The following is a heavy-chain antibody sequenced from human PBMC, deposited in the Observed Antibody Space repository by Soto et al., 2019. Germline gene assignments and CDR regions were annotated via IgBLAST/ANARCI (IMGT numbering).Heavy chain of an antibody. Sequence: QVQLVESGGGVVQPGRSLRLSCAASGFTFSSYGMHWVRQAPGKGLEWVAVIWYDGSNKYYADSVKGRFTISRDNSKNALYLQMHRLRAEDMAVYYGARELRYFGWLVPDYGMDVWGQGTTVTVSS. D-gene: IGHD3-9*01. J-gene: IGHJ6*02. CDR3: ARELRYFGWLVPDYGMDV. CDR1: GFTFSSYG. V-gene: IGHV3-33*01. CDR2: IWYDGSNK.